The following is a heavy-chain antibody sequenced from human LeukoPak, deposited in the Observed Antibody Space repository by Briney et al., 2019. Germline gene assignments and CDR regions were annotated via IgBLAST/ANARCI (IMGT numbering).Heavy chain of an antibody. Sequence: SETLSLTCTVSGGSISSSSYYWGWIRQPPGKGLEWIGSIYYSGSTYYNPSLKSRVTISVDTSKNQFSPKLSSVTAADTAVYYCAVRGPLRYFDWLFYYGMDVWGQGTTVTVSS. J-gene: IGHJ6*02. CDR3: AVRGPLRYFDWLFYYGMDV. D-gene: IGHD3-9*01. CDR2: IYYSGST. CDR1: GGSISSSSYY. V-gene: IGHV4-39*01.